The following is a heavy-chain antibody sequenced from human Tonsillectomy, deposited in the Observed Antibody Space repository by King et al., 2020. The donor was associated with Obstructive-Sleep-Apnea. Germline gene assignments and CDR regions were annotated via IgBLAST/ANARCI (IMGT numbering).Heavy chain of an antibody. D-gene: IGHD2-2*01. CDR2: IDPSDSYT. J-gene: IGHJ4*02. Sequence: EVQLVQSGAEVKKPGESLRISCKGSGYSFTTYWISWVRQMPGKGLEWMGKIDPSDSYTNYSPSFQGHVTISADKSISTAYLQWSSLKASDTAMYYCARHNLGFCDSSSCYAVDYWGQGTLVTVSS. V-gene: IGHV5-10-1*01. CDR1: GYSFTTYW. CDR3: ARHNLGFCDSSSCYAVDY.